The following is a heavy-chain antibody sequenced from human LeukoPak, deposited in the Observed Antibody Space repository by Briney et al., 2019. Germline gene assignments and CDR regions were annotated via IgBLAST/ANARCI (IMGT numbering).Heavy chain of an antibody. CDR2: IKADGSEK. CDR3: ARVQSGVILAFDI. V-gene: IGHV3-7*03. Sequence: GGSLRLSCAASGFIFSNYWMSWVRQAPGKGLEWVANIKADGSEKYYVDSVKGRFTTSRDNSQKSLYLQMNSLRPEGTAVYYCARVQSGVILAFDIWGQGTMVTVSS. J-gene: IGHJ3*02. CDR1: GFIFSNYW. D-gene: IGHD7-27*01.